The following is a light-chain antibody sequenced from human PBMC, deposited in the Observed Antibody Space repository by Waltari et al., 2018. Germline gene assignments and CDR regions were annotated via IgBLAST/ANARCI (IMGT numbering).Light chain of an antibody. CDR1: KLGDKY. CDR3: QVWDGITSTGV. V-gene: IGLV3-1*01. Sequence: SYELTQPPSVSVSSGQTAIITCSGDKLGDKYVCWYQQKPGQSHVLIIYEDTMRPSGVPERFSGSNSGNTATLTISGTQTLDEADYYCQVWDGITSTGVFGGGTRLTVL. J-gene: IGLJ3*02. CDR2: EDT.